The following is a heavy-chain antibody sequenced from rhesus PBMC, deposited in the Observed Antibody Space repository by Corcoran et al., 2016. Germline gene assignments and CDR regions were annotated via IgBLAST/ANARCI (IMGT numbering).Heavy chain of an antibody. CDR3: ARFLLWGDYYYFDY. CDR1: GYSISSGYD. V-gene: IGHV4-127*01. CDR2: IYGSSGSP. J-gene: IGHJ4*01. D-gene: IGHD3-34*01. Sequence: QVQLQESGPGVVKPSETLSLTCAVSGYSISSGYDWSWIRQPPGKGREWIGYIYGSSGSPNYNPSLTSLVTISKDASKNQFSLKLSSVTAADTAVYYCARFLLWGDYYYFDYWGQGVLVTVSS.